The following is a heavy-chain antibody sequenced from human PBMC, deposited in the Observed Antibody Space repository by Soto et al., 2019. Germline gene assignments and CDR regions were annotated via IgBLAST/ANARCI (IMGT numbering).Heavy chain of an antibody. Sequence: GGSLRLSCAASGFTLSTYSMNWVRQAPGKGLEWVSYVSSHSSTTYYADSVKGRSSISRDNAENALYLQMNSLRDEDTAVYYCVRDASGGSYLNYFDLWGQGTLVTVSS. CDR2: VSSHSSTT. CDR3: VRDASGGSYLNYFDL. J-gene: IGHJ5*02. V-gene: IGHV3-48*02. D-gene: IGHD6-19*01. CDR1: GFTLSTYS.